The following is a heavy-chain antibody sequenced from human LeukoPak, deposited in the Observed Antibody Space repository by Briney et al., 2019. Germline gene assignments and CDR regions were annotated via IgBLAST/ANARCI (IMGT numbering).Heavy chain of an antibody. CDR2: INTNTGNP. CDR3: ARGGLESGYYYDSGVDWFDP. Sequence: ASVKVSCKASGYTFTSYAMNWVRQAPGQGLEWMGWINTNTGNPTYAQGFTGRFVFSLDTSVSTAYLQISSLKAEDTAVYYCARGGLESGYYYDSGVDWFDPWGQGTLVTVSS. D-gene: IGHD3-22*01. V-gene: IGHV7-4-1*02. J-gene: IGHJ5*02. CDR1: GYTFTSYA.